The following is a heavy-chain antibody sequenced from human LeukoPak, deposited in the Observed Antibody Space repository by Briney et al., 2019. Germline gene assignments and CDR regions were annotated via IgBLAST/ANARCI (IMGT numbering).Heavy chain of an antibody. CDR3: AREANTAFDY. J-gene: IGHJ4*02. CDR2: INYDGTST. CDR1: GFTFSNAW. D-gene: IGHD2/OR15-2a*01. Sequence: SGGSLRLSCAASGFTFSNAWMSWVRQAPGKGLVWVSRINYDGTSTTYADSVKGRFTVSRDNGKKTVSLQINSLRPDDTAVYYCAREANTAFDYWGQGTLVTVSS. V-gene: IGHV3-74*01.